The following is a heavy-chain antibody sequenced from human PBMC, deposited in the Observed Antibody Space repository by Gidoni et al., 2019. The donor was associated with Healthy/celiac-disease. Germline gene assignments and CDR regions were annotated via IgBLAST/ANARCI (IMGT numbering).Heavy chain of an antibody. CDR3: ARPRGIVGARAFDI. D-gene: IGHD1-26*01. CDR2: IYYSGST. Sequence: QLQLQESGPGLVTPSETLSLTCTVSGGSLSSSSYYWGWIRQPPGKGLEWIGSIYYSGSTYYNPSLKSRVTISVDTSKNQFSLKLSSVTAADTAVYYCARPRGIVGARAFDIWGQGTMVTVSS. J-gene: IGHJ3*02. V-gene: IGHV4-39*07. CDR1: GGSLSSSSYY.